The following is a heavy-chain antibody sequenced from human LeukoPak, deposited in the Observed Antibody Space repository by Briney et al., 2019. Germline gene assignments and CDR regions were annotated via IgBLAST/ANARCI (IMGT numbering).Heavy chain of an antibody. Sequence: SETLSLTCAVYGGSFSGYYWSWIRQPPGKGLEWIGEINHSGSTNYNPSLKSLVTISVDTSKNQFSLKLSSVTAADTAVYYCARVRYYDSSGYYSPVFDYWGQGTLVTVSS. J-gene: IGHJ4*02. CDR2: INHSGST. CDR3: ARVRYYDSSGYYSPVFDY. V-gene: IGHV4-34*01. CDR1: GGSFSGYY. D-gene: IGHD3-22*01.